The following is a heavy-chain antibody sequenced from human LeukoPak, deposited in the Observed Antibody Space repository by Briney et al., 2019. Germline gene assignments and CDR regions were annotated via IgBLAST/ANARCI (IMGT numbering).Heavy chain of an antibody. Sequence: GGSLRLSCAASGFTFSTYSMNWVRQAPGKGLEWVSYIGRTGSSMYYADSVKGRFTISRDNSKNTLYLQMNSLRAEDTAVYYCARVSQAADAVDYWGQGTLVTVSS. CDR1: GFTFSTYS. V-gene: IGHV3-48*01. CDR2: IGRTGSSM. CDR3: ARVSQAADAVDY. J-gene: IGHJ4*02. D-gene: IGHD6-13*01.